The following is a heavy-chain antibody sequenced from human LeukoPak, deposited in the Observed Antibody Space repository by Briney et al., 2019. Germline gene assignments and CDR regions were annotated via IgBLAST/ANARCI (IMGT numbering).Heavy chain of an antibody. CDR2: ISSSGSTI. V-gene: IGHV3-48*03. CDR1: GFTFSSYE. Sequence: QPGGSLRLSCAAPGFTFSSYEMNWVRQAPGKGVEWVSYISSSGSTIYYADSVKGRFAISRDNAKNSLYLQMNSLRAEDTAVYYCARDRQLSPDYWGQGTLVTVSS. CDR3: ARDRQLSPDY. D-gene: IGHD5-18*01. J-gene: IGHJ4*02.